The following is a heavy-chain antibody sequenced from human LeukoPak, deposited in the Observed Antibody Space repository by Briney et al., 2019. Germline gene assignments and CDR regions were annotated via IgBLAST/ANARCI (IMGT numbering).Heavy chain of an antibody. CDR1: GFTFSSYS. CDR3: VRYGSGTSYITNYFDY. V-gene: IGHV3-48*02. Sequence: GGSLRLSCAASGFTFSSYSMNWVRQAPGKGLEWVSYISSDSRTIYYADSVKGRFTISRDSAKNSLYLQMKSLRDEDTAVYYCVRYGSGTSYITNYFDYWGQGTLVTVSS. CDR2: ISSDSRTI. D-gene: IGHD3-10*01. J-gene: IGHJ4*02.